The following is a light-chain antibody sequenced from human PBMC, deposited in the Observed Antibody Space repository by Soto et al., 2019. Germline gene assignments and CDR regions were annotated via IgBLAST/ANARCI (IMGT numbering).Light chain of an antibody. V-gene: IGLV2-11*01. CDR1: SSDVGTYNY. Sequence: QSVLTQPRSVSGSPGQSVTFSCTGTSSDVGTYNYVSWYQQHPGKAPKLMIYDVSKRPSGVPDRFSGSKSGNTASLTISGHQAEDEADYYCCSYAGSYTLVFGGGTKLTVL. CDR3: CSYAGSYTLV. J-gene: IGLJ2*01. CDR2: DVS.